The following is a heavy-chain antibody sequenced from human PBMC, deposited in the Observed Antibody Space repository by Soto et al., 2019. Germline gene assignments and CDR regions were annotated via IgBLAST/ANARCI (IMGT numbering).Heavy chain of an antibody. J-gene: IGHJ4*02. CDR3: AKETQFYVSGSTDY. D-gene: IGHD3-10*01. Sequence: GGSLRLSCAASGFTFSSYAMHWVRQAPGKGLEWVAVISYDGSSKFYADSVKGRFTISRDNSKNTLYLQMNSLRTEDTAVYFCAKETQFYVSGSTDYWGQGNLVTVSS. V-gene: IGHV3-30-3*01. CDR1: GFTFSSYA. CDR2: ISYDGSSK.